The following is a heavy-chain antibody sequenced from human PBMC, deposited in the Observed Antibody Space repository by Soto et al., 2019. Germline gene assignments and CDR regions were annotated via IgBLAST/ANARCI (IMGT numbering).Heavy chain of an antibody. CDR3: ARESCYDYPNPFDY. Sequence: GGSLRLSCAASGFTFSSYWMSWVRQAPGKGLEWVANIKQDGSEKYYVDSVKGRFTISRDNAKNSLYLQMNSLRAEDTAVYYCARESCYDYPNPFDYWGQGTLVTVSS. J-gene: IGHJ4*02. D-gene: IGHD5-12*01. V-gene: IGHV3-7*01. CDR1: GFTFSSYW. CDR2: IKQDGSEK.